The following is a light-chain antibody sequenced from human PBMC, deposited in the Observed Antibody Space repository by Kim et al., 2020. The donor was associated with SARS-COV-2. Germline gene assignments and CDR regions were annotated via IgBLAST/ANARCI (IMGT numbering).Light chain of an antibody. CDR1: SSNVRTNY. Sequence: GQGDNIYWYGGSSNVRTNYAHWYQQLPGTAPKLLIYKDRQRPSGVPDRFAGSKSGTSASLAISGLQSEDEADYYCATWDDSLSGPVFGGGTKVTVL. CDR2: KDR. CDR3: ATWDDSLSGPV. V-gene: IGLV1-47*01. J-gene: IGLJ3*02.